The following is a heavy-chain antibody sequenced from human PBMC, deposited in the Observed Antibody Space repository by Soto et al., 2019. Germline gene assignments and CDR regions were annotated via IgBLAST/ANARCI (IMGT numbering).Heavy chain of an antibody. Sequence: QVQLQESGPGLVEPLQTLSLTCTVSGGSISSGDYYWSWIRQPPGKGLEWIGYIYYTGSTYYNPSLKSRLTMSVDTSKNQFSLKLSSVTAADTALYYCARVSSGYVDYWGQGTLVTVSS. CDR2: IYYTGST. CDR3: ARVSSGYVDY. D-gene: IGHD1-26*01. V-gene: IGHV4-30-4*01. J-gene: IGHJ4*02. CDR1: GGSISSGDYY.